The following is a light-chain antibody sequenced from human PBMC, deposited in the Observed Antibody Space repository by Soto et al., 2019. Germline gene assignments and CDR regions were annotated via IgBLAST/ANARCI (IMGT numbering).Light chain of an antibody. CDR1: QSVSSSY. V-gene: IGKV3-20*01. CDR2: GAS. CDR3: QHYDSLPIT. Sequence: EIVLTQSPGTLSLSPGKRATLSCRASQSVSSSYLAWYQQKPGQPPRLLIYGASSRATGIPDRFSGSGSGTDFTLTISRLEPEDFAVFYCQHYDSLPITFGQGTRLETK. J-gene: IGKJ5*01.